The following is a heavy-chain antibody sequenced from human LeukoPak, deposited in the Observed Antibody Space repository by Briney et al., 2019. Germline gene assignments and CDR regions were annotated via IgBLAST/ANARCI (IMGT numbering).Heavy chain of an antibody. V-gene: IGHV1-69*01. J-gene: IGHJ4*02. Sequence: ASVKVSCKASGGTFSSYAISWVRQAPGQGLEWMGGIIPIFGTANYAQKFQGRVTITADESTSTAYMGLSSLRSEDTAVYYCARESGSHQGYFDYWGQGTLVTVSS. CDR3: ARESGSHQGYFDY. CDR2: IIPIFGTA. CDR1: GGTFSSYA.